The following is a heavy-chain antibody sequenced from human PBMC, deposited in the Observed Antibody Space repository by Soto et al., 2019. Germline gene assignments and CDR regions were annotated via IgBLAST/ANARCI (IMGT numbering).Heavy chain of an antibody. V-gene: IGHV4-59*01. CDR2: IYYSGST. D-gene: IGHD3-10*01. J-gene: IGHJ4*02. CDR3: ARDLSWGFGEFLY. CDR1: GGSISSYY. Sequence: QVQLQESGPGLVKPSETLSLTCTVSGGSISSYYWSWIRQPPGKGLEWIGYIYYSGSTNYNPSLKSRVTISVDTSKNQFSLKLSSVTAADTAVYYCARDLSWGFGEFLYWGQGTLVTVSS.